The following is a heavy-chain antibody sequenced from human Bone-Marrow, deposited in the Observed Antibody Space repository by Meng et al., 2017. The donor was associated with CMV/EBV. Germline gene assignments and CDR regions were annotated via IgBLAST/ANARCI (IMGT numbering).Heavy chain of an antibody. CDR3: ARDPGYYYESSGYIGVRNYFDY. CDR1: GFTFSNYW. V-gene: IGHV3-7*01. D-gene: IGHD3-22*01. J-gene: IGHJ4*02. Sequence: GESLKISCAVSGFTFSNYWMSWVRQAPGKGLEWVANIKQDGSEKYYVHSVKGRFTISRDNAKNSLYLRMNSLRAEDTAVYYCARDPGYYYESSGYIGVRNYFDYWGQGTLVTVSS. CDR2: IKQDGSEK.